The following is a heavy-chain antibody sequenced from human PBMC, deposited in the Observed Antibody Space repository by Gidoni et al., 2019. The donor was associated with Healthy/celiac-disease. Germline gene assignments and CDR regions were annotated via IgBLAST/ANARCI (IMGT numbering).Heavy chain of an antibody. J-gene: IGHJ3*02. V-gene: IGHV4-59*11. CDR2: IYDSGST. CDR1: GRSISSHY. D-gene: IGHD5-18*01. CDR3: ARGNPRIQLWPYYAFDI. Sequence: QVQLQESGPGLVKPSETLSLTCTVSGRSISSHYWSWIRQPPGKGLEWIGYIYDSGSTNYNPSLKSRVTISVDTSKNQFSLKLSSVTAADTAVYYCARGNPRIQLWPYYAFDIWGQGTMVTVSS.